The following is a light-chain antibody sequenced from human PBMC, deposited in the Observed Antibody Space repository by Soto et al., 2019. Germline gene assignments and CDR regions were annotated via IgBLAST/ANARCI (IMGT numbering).Light chain of an antibody. V-gene: IGKV1-5*01. Sequence: LQLPLSHPPLSASVVDIIPSTGRASQRISSWLAWYQQKPGKAPKLLMYDASSLESGVPSRFSGSGSGTEFTLTISSLQPDDFATYYCQQYNSYSRTFGQGTKVDI. CDR3: QQYNSYSRT. CDR1: QRISSW. CDR2: DAS. J-gene: IGKJ1*01.